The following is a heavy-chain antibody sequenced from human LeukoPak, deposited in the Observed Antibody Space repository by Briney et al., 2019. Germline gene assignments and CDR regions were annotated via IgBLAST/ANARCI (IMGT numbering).Heavy chain of an antibody. CDR2: ISWNSGSI. CDR3: AKDSYDSSGYPGGFDY. Sequence: GGSLRLSCAASGFTFDDYAMHWVRQAPGKGLEWVSGISWNSGSIGYADSVKGRFTISRDNAKNSLYLQMNSLRAEDTALYYCAKDSYDSSGYPGGFDYWGQGTLVTVSS. CDR1: GFTFDDYA. J-gene: IGHJ4*02. D-gene: IGHD3-22*01. V-gene: IGHV3-9*01.